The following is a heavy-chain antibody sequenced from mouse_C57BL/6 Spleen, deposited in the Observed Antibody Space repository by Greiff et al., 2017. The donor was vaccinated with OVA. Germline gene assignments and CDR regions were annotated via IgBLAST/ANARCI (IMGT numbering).Heavy chain of an antibody. J-gene: IGHJ3*01. Sequence: VKLVESGPGLVQPSQSLSITCTVSGFSLTSYGVHWVRQSPGKGLEWLGVIWSGGSTDYNAAFISRLSISKDNSKSQVFFKMNSLQADDTAIYYCARKGDGSSYGFAYWGQGTLVTVSA. CDR2: IWSGGST. CDR1: GFSLTSYG. V-gene: IGHV2-2*01. CDR3: ARKGDGSSYGFAY. D-gene: IGHD1-1*01.